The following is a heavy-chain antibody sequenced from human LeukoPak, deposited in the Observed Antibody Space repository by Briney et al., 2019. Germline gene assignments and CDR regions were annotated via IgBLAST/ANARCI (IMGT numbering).Heavy chain of an antibody. D-gene: IGHD3-3*01. CDR2: IKSKTDGGTT. V-gene: IGHV3-15*01. Sequence: GGSLRLSCVASGFTFSNAWMSWVRQAPGKGLEWVGRIKSKTDGGTTDYAAPVKGRFTISRDDSKNTLYLQMNSLKTEDTAVYYCIWENYDFWSGYYLLDYWGQGTLVTVSS. CDR3: IWENYDFWSGYYLLDY. J-gene: IGHJ4*02. CDR1: GFTFSNAW.